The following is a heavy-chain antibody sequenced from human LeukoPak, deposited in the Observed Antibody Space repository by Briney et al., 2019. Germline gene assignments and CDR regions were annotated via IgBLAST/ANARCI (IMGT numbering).Heavy chain of an antibody. CDR3: AKDDAWLRFGE. CDR1: GFTFSSYG. CDR2: ISYDGSNK. D-gene: IGHD3-10*01. V-gene: IGHV3-30*18. J-gene: IGHJ4*02. Sequence: GGSLRLSCAASGFTFSSYGMHWVRQAPGKGLEWVAVISYDGSNKYYADSVKGRLTISRDNSKNTLYLQMNSLRAEDTAVYYCAKDDAWLRFGEWSQGTLVTVSS.